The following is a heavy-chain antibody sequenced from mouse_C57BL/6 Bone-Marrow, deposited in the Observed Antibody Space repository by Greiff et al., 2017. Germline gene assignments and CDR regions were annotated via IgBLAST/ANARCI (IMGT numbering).Heavy chain of an antibody. CDR1: GYTFTDYE. CDR2: IDPETGGT. CDR3: TRLLWDEGYYFDY. Sequence: QVQLQQSGAELVRPGASVTLSCKASGYTFTDYEMHWVKQTPVHGLEWIGAIDPETGGTAYNQKFKGKAILTADKSSSTAYMELRSLTSEDSAVXYCTRLLWDEGYYFDYWGQGTTLTVSS. V-gene: IGHV1-15*01. J-gene: IGHJ2*01. D-gene: IGHD4-1*01.